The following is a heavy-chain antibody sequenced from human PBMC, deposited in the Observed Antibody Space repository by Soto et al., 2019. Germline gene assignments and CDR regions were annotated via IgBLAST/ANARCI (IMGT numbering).Heavy chain of an antibody. Sequence: GGSLRLSCAASGFTFSSYSMNWVRQAPGKGLEWVSSISSSSSYIYYADSVKGRFTISRDNAKNSLYLQMNSLRAEDTAVYYCARDWRYYDSSGYDAFDIWGQGTMVTVSS. D-gene: IGHD3-22*01. CDR1: GFTFSSYS. J-gene: IGHJ3*02. V-gene: IGHV3-21*01. CDR3: ARDWRYYDSSGYDAFDI. CDR2: ISSSSSYI.